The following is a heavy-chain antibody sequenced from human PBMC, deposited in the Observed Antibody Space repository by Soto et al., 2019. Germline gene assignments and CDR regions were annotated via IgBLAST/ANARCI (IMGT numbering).Heavy chain of an antibody. J-gene: IGHJ5*02. V-gene: IGHV1-69*06. Sequence: SVKVSCKASGGTFSSYAISWVRQAPGQGLEWMGGIIPIFGTANYAQKFQGRVTITADKSTSTAYMELSSLRSEDTAVYYCARDPLGVVRLGLNWFDPWGQGTLVTVSS. CDR2: IIPIFGTA. CDR3: ARDPLGVVRLGLNWFDP. CDR1: GGTFSSYA. D-gene: IGHD5-12*01.